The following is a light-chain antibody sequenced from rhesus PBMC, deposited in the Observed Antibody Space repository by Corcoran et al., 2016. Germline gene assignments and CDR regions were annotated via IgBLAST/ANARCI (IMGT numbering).Light chain of an antibody. J-gene: IGKJ3*01. CDR3: QKYGSSPFT. CDR2: GAS. V-gene: IGKV3-53*02. Sequence: QVILTQSPATLSLSPGERATLSCRASQSVSSSLAWYQQKPGQAPRLLIYGASNRATGIPARFSGNGSGKGFTPTISSLEPGDFAVYSCQKYGSSPFTFGPGTKLDIK. CDR1: QSVSSS.